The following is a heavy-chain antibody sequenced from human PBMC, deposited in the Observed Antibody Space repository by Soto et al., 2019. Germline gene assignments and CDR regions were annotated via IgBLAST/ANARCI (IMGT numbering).Heavy chain of an antibody. Sequence: QVQLVESGGGVVQPGRSLRLSCAASGFTFSSYGMHWVRQAPGKGLEWVAVIWYDGSNKYYADSVKGRFTISRDNSKNTLYLQMNSLRAEDTAVYYWARGGLTDYFAYWGQGTLVTVSS. CDR3: ARGGLTDYFAY. D-gene: IGHD2-21*02. CDR1: GFTFSSYG. J-gene: IGHJ4*02. V-gene: IGHV3-33*01. CDR2: IWYDGSNK.